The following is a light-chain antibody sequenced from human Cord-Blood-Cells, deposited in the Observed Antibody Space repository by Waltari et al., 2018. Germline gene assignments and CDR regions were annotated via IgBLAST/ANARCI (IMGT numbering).Light chain of an antibody. CDR2: DAS. CDR1: QDISNY. V-gene: IGKV1-33*01. J-gene: IGKJ5*01. CDR3: QQYDNLPIT. Sequence: DIQMTQSPSSLSASVGDRVTITCQASQDISNYLKWYQQKPGKAPELLIYDASNLETGVPSRFSGSGSGTDFTFTISSLQPEDIATYYCQQYDNLPITFGQGTRLEIK.